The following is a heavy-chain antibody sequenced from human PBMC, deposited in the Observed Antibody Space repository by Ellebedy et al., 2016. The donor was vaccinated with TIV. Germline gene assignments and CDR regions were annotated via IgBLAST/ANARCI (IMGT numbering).Heavy chain of an antibody. CDR1: GFTFSDYA. Sequence: GESLKISCAASGFTFSDYAMHWVRQAPGKGLEWVAVISYDGTNKYYADSVKGRFTISRDNAKNSLYLQMNSLRAEDTAVYYCARGRSFNWGQGTLVTVSS. CDR2: ISYDGTNK. D-gene: IGHD3-10*01. CDR3: ARGRSFN. J-gene: IGHJ4*02. V-gene: IGHV3-30*07.